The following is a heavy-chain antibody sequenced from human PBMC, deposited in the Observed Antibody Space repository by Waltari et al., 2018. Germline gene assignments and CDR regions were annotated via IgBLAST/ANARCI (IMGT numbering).Heavy chain of an antibody. CDR1: GDSMNTTYW. J-gene: IGHJ4*02. V-gene: IGHV4-4*02. Sequence: QVQLQESGPGLGKPSGPLSLTCSVSGDSMNTTYWWSWVRQAPGKGLEWIGQIHRSGRTHYHPSLESRVATSIDTSKNEFSLEVTSATAADTAVYFCARDRGRGLYLDSWGQGILVTVSP. CDR2: IHRSGRT. D-gene: IGHD5-12*01. CDR3: ARDRGRGLYLDS.